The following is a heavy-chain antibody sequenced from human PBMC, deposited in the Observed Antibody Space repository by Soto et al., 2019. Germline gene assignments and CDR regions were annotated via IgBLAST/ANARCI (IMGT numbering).Heavy chain of an antibody. CDR3: ASLGGWYNWNSGAFDI. D-gene: IGHD1-7*01. Sequence: SVKVSCKASGGTFSSYAISWVRQAPGQGLEWMGGIIPIFGTANYAQKFQGRVTITRDTSASTAYMELSSLRSEDTAVYYCASLGGWYNWNSGAFDIWGQGTMVTVSS. J-gene: IGHJ3*02. CDR2: IIPIFGTA. V-gene: IGHV1-69*05. CDR1: GGTFSSYA.